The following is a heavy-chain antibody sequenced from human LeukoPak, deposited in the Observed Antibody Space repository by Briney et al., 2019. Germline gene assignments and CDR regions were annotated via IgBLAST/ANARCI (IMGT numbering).Heavy chain of an antibody. CDR2: IIPIFGTA. J-gene: IGHJ5*02. D-gene: IGHD3-22*01. CDR3: ARDNSVDDNAWWFDP. CDR1: GGTFSSYA. Sequence: SVKVSCKASGGTFSSYAISWVRQAPGQGLEWMGGIIPIFGTANYAQKFQGRVTMTRDMSTSTDYLELSSLRSEDTAIYYCARDNSVDDNAWWFDPWGQGTLVTVSS. V-gene: IGHV1-69*05.